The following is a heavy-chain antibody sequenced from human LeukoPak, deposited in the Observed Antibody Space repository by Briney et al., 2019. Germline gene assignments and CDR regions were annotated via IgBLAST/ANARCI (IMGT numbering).Heavy chain of an antibody. D-gene: IGHD3-10*01. V-gene: IGHV3-48*03. J-gene: IGHJ4*02. Sequence: GGPLRLSCAASGFIFSTFEMNWVRQAPGKGLEWISYISSGGVTIYYADSVKGRFTVSRDNAKNSLYLQMNSLRAEDTAVYYCVRDPSSRRGSPYFDSWGQGTLVTVSS. CDR3: VRDPSSRRGSPYFDS. CDR1: GFIFSTFE. CDR2: ISSGGVTI.